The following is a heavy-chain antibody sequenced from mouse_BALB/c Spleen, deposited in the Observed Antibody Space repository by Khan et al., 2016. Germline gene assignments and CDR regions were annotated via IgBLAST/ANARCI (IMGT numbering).Heavy chain of an antibody. D-gene: IGHD1-1*01. CDR2: ISSGGSYT. CDR1: GFTFSNYG. J-gene: IGHJ4*01. V-gene: IGHV5-6*01. Sequence: EVELVASGGDLVKPGGSLKLSCAASGFTFSNYGMSWVRQTPDKRLEWVATISSGGSYTYYPDSVKGRFTISRDNAKNTLYLQMSSLKSEDTAMFYCARGVYYGSSYKYAMDYWGQGTSVTVSS. CDR3: ARGVYYGSSYKYAMDY.